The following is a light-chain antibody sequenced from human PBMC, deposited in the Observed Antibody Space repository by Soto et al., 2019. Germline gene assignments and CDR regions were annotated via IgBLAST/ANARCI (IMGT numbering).Light chain of an antibody. Sequence: QSVLTQPPSASGTPGQRVTISCSGSSSNIGSNYVYWYQQLPGTAPKLLIYRNNQRPSGVPDRFSGSKSGTSASLAISGLRSEDEADYYCAAWDDTLSVLVFGGGTKLPVL. CDR3: AAWDDTLSVLV. CDR2: RNN. J-gene: IGLJ2*01. V-gene: IGLV1-47*01. CDR1: SSNIGSNY.